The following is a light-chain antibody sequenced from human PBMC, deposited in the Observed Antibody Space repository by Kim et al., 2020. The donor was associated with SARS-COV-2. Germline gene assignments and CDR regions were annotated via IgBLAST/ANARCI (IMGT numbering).Light chain of an antibody. Sequence: GQSITISCTGTSSDVGGYNYVSWYQHHPGKAPQLMIYVVTNRPSGVSNRFSGSKSGNTASLTISGLQAEDEADYYCSSYTISGTVVFGGGTQLTVL. CDR2: VVT. CDR3: SSYTISGTVV. J-gene: IGLJ2*01. CDR1: SSDVGGYNY. V-gene: IGLV2-14*03.